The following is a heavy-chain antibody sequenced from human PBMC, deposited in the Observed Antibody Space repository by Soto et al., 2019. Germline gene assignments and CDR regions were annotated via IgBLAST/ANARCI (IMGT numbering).Heavy chain of an antibody. Sequence: PGGSLRLSCAASGFTCSSYGMHWVRQAPGKGLEWVAVISYDGSNKYYADSVKGRFTISRDNSKNTLYLQMNSLRAEDTAVHYCAKDAYGDSRYYYYYGMDVWGQGTTVTVSS. CDR1: GFTCSSYG. V-gene: IGHV3-30*18. J-gene: IGHJ6*02. CDR3: AKDAYGDSRYYYYYGMDV. CDR2: ISYDGSNK. D-gene: IGHD4-17*01.